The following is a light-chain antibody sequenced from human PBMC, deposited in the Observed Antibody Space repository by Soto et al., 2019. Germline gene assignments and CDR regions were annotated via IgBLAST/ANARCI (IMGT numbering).Light chain of an antibody. CDR3: QQYDSYST. V-gene: IGKV1-5*03. CDR2: KAS. CDR1: QSIRSW. Sequence: DIPMTQSPSTLSAFAGDRVTITCRASQSIRSWLAWYQQKPGKAPNLLIYKASSLESGVPSRFSGSGSGTEFTLTSSMLQPDYFATDFCQQYDSYSTFGQGAKVEIK. J-gene: IGKJ1*01.